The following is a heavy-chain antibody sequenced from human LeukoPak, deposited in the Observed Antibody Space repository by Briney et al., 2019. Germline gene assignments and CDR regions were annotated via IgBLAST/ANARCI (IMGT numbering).Heavy chain of an antibody. J-gene: IGHJ4*02. Sequence: ASVKVSCKASGYTFTSYCISWVRQAPGQGLEWMGWISAYNGNTNYAQKLQGRVTMTTDTSTSTAYMELRSLRSDDAAVYYCATGKIPLRYFDWLPHDYWGQGTLVTVSS. D-gene: IGHD3-9*01. CDR3: ATGKIPLRYFDWLPHDY. CDR2: ISAYNGNT. CDR1: GYTFTSYC. V-gene: IGHV1-18*04.